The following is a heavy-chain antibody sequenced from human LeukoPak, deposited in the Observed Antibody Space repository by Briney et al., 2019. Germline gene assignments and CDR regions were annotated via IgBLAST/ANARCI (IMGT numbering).Heavy chain of an antibody. CDR2: MNPNSGNT. D-gene: IGHD3-10*01. V-gene: IGHV1-8*01. CDR1: GYTFTSYD. J-gene: IGHJ6*02. CDR3: ARGGIWFGDSFNYYYGMDV. Sequence: ASVKVSCKASGYTFTSYDINWVRQATGQGLEWMGWMNPNSGNTGYAQKFQGRVTMTRNTSISTAYMELSSLRSEDTAVYYCARGGIWFGDSFNYYYGMDVWGQGTTVTVSS.